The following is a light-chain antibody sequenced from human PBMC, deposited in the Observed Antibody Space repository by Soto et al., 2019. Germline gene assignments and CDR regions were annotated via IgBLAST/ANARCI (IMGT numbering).Light chain of an antibody. CDR2: DAS. V-gene: IGKV1-5*01. J-gene: IGKJ1*01. CDR1: QTISTW. CDR3: QQYTNTNNPWM. Sequence: DIQVTQSPPTLSASVAGRVTINSRASQTISTWMAWYQQKPGKAPKLLVYDASTLQSGVASRFSGSGSGTEFTLIISGLQPDDSATYYCQQYTNTNNPWMFGQGTKVDIK.